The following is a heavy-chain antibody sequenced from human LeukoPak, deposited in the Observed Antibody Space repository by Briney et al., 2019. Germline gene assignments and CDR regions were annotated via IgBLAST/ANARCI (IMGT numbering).Heavy chain of an antibody. CDR2: ISAYNGNT. CDR1: GYTFTSYG. J-gene: IGHJ6*02. V-gene: IGHV1-18*01. Sequence: GASVKVSCKASGYTFTSYGISWVRQAPGQGLEWMGWISAYNGNTNYAQKLQDRVTMTTDTSTSTAYMELRSLRSDDTAVYYCARTMIAAAGTNGGMDVWGQGTTVTVSS. D-gene: IGHD6-13*01. CDR3: ARTMIAAAGTNGGMDV.